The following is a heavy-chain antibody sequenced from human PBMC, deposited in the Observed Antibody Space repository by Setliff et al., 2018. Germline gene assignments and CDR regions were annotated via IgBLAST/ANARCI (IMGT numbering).Heavy chain of an antibody. V-gene: IGHV4-4*07. CDR2: IYTSWST. D-gene: IGHD6-19*01. CDR1: GGSMTAYF. CDR3: ARYPRRGNGWYPYYVDV. Sequence: SETLSLTCTVSGGSMTAYFWSWIRQPAGKGLEWLGQIYTSWSTYYNPSLKSRATVSVDTSTSQFSLRLTSVTAADSAVYFCARYPRRGNGWYPYYVDVWGKGTTVTVSS. J-gene: IGHJ6*03.